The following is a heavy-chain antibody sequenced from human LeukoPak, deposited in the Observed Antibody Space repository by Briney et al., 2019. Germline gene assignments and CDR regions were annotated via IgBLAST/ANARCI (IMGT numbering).Heavy chain of an antibody. Sequence: ASVKVSCKASGYTFTGYYMHWVRQAPGQGLEWMGWINPNSGGTNYAQKFQGRVTMTRDTSISTAYMELSRLRSDDTAVYYCATSLWFGALFGLAFDYWGQGTLVTVSS. J-gene: IGHJ4*02. D-gene: IGHD3-10*01. CDR2: INPNSGGT. CDR3: ATSLWFGALFGLAFDY. CDR1: GYTFTGYY. V-gene: IGHV1-2*02.